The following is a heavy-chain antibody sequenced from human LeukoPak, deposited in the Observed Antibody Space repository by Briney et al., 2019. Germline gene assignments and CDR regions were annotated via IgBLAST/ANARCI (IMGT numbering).Heavy chain of an antibody. D-gene: IGHD6-13*01. J-gene: IGHJ3*02. CDR1: GGSISSYY. CDR3: ARPRIAAAHDAFDI. V-gene: IGHV4-59*08. CDR2: IYYSGST. Sequence: SETLSLTCTVSGGSISSYYWSWIRQPPGKGLEWIGYIYYSGSTNYNPSLKSRVTISVDTSKNQFSLKLSSVTAADTAVYYCARPRIAAAHDAFDIWRQGTMVTVSS.